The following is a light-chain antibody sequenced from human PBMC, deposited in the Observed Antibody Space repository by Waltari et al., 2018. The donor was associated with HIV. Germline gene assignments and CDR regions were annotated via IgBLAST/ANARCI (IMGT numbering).Light chain of an antibody. V-gene: IGLV2-11*01. CDR2: DVT. CDR3: CSYAGRYTYV. Sequence: QSALTQPRSVSGSPGQSVTISCTGTSSDVGGYNYVSWYQHHPGKAPKFMIYDVTKRPSGVPDRFSGSKSGNMASLTISGLQAEDEADYYCCSYAGRYTYVFGTGTKVTVL. J-gene: IGLJ1*01. CDR1: SSDVGGYNY.